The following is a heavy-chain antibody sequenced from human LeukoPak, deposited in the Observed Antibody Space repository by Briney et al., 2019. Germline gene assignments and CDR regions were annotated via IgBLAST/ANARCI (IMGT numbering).Heavy chain of an antibody. V-gene: IGHV3-11*04. CDR3: ARDPYSGSYGDSYYYYMDV. J-gene: IGHJ6*03. Sequence: PGGSLRLSCAASGFTVSSYYMSWIRQAPGKGLEWVSYISSSGSTIYYADSVKGRFTISRDNAKNSLYLQMNSLRAEDTAVYYCARDPYSGSYGDSYYYYMDVWGKGTTVTISS. CDR2: ISSSGSTI. CDR1: GFTVSSYY. D-gene: IGHD1-26*01.